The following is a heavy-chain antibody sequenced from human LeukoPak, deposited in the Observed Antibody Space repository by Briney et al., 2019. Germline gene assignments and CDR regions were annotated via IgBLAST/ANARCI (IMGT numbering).Heavy chain of an antibody. Sequence: SQTLSLTCTVSGGSISSGSYYWSWIRQPAGKGLEWIGRIYTSGSTNYNPSLKSRVTISVDTSKNQFSLKLSSVTAADTAVYYCARGGSRFGELFPMPNWFDPWGQGTLVTVSS. CDR1: GGSISSGSYY. CDR2: IYTSGST. D-gene: IGHD3-10*01. V-gene: IGHV4-61*02. CDR3: ARGGSRFGELFPMPNWFDP. J-gene: IGHJ5*02.